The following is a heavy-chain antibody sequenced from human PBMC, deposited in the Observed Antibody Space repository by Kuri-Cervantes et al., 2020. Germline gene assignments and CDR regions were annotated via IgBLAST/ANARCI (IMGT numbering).Heavy chain of an antibody. CDR1: GFTFSDYY. J-gene: IGHJ6*02. CDR2: ISSSGSTI. V-gene: IGHV3-11*01. CDR3: ARMDTAMVYYYYGMDV. D-gene: IGHD5-18*01. Sequence: GGSLRLSCAASGFTFSDYYMSWIRQAPGKGLEWVSYISSSGSTIYYADSVKGRFTISRDNAKNSLYLQMSSLRAEDTAVYYCARMDTAMVYYYYGMDVWGQGTTVTVSS.